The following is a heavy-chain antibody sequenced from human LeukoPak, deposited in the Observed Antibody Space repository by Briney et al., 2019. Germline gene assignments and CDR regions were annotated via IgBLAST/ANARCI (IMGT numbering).Heavy chain of an antibody. CDR2: IIPIFGTA. D-gene: IGHD1-26*01. V-gene: IGHV1-69*05. CDR3: ARGPKSLAYSGSYPA. CDR1: GGTFSSYA. J-gene: IGHJ5*02. Sequence: SSVKVSCKASGGTFSSYAISWVRQAPGQGLEWMGVIIPIFGTATSAQKFKGKATITTDQSTSTAYMELSSLRSQDTAVYYCARGPKSLAYSGSYPAWGQGTLVTVSS.